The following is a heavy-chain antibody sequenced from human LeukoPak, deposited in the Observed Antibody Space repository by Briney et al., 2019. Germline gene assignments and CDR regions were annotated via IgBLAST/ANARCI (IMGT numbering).Heavy chain of an antibody. J-gene: IGHJ4*02. V-gene: IGHV4-31*03. Sequence: SQTLSLTCTVSGGSISSGGHYWSWIRQHPGKDLEWIEYIYQTGSTYYSPSLKSRLTISLDTSKNQLSLKLSSVTAADTAVYYCARAGSGYLVDYWGQGTLVTVSS. D-gene: IGHD5-12*01. CDR1: GGSISSGGHY. CDR2: IYQTGST. CDR3: ARAGSGYLVDY.